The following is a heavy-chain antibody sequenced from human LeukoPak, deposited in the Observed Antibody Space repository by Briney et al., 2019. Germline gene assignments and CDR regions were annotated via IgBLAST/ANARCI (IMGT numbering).Heavy chain of an antibody. V-gene: IGHV4-34*01. Sequence: SETLSLTCAVYGGSFSGYYWNWIRQPPGKGLEWIGEINHSGSTNYNPSLKSRVTISVDTSKNQFSLNLSSVTAADTAVYYCAIGYYYDSSGYRRLDSWGQGTLVTVSS. J-gene: IGHJ4*02. D-gene: IGHD3-22*01. CDR3: AIGYYYDSSGYRRLDS. CDR1: GGSFSGYY. CDR2: INHSGST.